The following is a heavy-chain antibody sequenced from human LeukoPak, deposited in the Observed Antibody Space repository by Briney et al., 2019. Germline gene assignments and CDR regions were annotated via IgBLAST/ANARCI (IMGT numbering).Heavy chain of an antibody. CDR2: IYPRDSES. J-gene: IGHJ3*02. CDR1: GYIFTSNW. Sequence: GESLKISCKASGYIFTSNWIGWVRQMPRKGLEWMGIIYPRDSESRYSPSFQGQVSFSADKSITTAYLQWSSLKASDTAMYFCARLISGNWGDGFDIWGQGTMVSVSS. V-gene: IGHV5-51*01. D-gene: IGHD3-10*01. CDR3: ARLISGNWGDGFDI.